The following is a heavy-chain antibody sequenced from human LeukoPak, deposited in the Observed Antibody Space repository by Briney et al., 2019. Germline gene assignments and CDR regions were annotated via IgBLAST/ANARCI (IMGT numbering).Heavy chain of an antibody. CDR1: GFTFSSYA. V-gene: IGHV3-23*01. CDR3: AKADRRSDLPFYFDY. Sequence: GGSLRLSCAASGFTFSSYAMSWVRQAPGKGLEWVSTITGSGGSTYYADSVKGRFTISRDDSKNTLSLQMNSLRVDDTAVYYCAKADRRSDLPFYFDYWGQGTLVTVSS. J-gene: IGHJ4*02. CDR2: ITGSGGST.